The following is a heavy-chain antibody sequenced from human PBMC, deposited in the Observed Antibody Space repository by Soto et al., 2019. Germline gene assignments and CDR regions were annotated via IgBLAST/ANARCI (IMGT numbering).Heavy chain of an antibody. Sequence: SETLSLTCSVSGGTISSGGYYWSWIRQHPGKGLEWIGYIYYSGSTYYNPSLKSRVTISVDTSKNQFSLKLSSVTAADTAVYFCSRVGGLLLWFGEFYAFDIWGQGTMVTVS. D-gene: IGHD3-10*01. CDR3: SRVGGLLLWFGEFYAFDI. CDR2: IYYSGST. J-gene: IGHJ3*02. V-gene: IGHV4-31*03. CDR1: GGTISSGGYY.